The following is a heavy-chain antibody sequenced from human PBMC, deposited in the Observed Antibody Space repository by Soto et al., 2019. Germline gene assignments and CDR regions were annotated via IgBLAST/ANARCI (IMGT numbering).Heavy chain of an antibody. CDR1: GGSISSGGYY. D-gene: IGHD3-22*01. V-gene: IGHV4-31*03. Sequence: PSETLSLTCTVSGGSISSGGYYWSWIRQHPGKGLEWIGYIYYSGSTYYNPSLKSRVTISVDTSKNQFSLKLSSVTAADTAVYYCARAPTPKNYYDSSGYCPWFDPWGQGTLVTVSS. CDR3: ARAPTPKNYYDSSGYCPWFDP. J-gene: IGHJ5*02. CDR2: IYYSGST.